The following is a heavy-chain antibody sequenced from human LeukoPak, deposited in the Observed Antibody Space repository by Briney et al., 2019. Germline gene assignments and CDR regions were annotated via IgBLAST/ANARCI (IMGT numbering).Heavy chain of an antibody. CDR3: ARYSGSYYYPPGWDL. CDR1: GFTFSNNA. Sequence: PGGSLRLSCAASGFTFSNNAMSWVRQAPGKGLEWVSATSTSGGSAYYADSVKGRFTISRDNSKNTLYLQMDSLRADDTAVYYCARYSGSYYYPPGWDLGGQGPLVPVSS. D-gene: IGHD1-26*01. V-gene: IGHV3-23*01. J-gene: IGHJ4*02. CDR2: TSTSGGSA.